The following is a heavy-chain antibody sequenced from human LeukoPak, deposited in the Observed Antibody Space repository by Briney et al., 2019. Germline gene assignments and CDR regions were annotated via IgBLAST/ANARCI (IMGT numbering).Heavy chain of an antibody. Sequence: ASVKVSCKASGYTFTSYDINWVRQATGQGLEWMGWMNPNSGNTGYAQKFQGRVTITRNNSISTAYMELSSLRSEDTAVYYCARETSSAAIDFWGQGTLVTVSS. CDR1: GYTFTSYD. J-gene: IGHJ4*02. V-gene: IGHV1-8*03. CDR2: MNPNSGNT. CDR3: ARETSSAAIDF. D-gene: IGHD2-2*01.